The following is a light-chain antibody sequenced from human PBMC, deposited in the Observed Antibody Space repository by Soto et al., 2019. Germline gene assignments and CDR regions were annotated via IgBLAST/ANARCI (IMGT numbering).Light chain of an antibody. Sequence: EIVLTQSPATLSLSPGDRATLSCEASQAVSNSYLAWFQQKPGQAPRLLIYGASTRASGIPDRFSGSGSGPVFALTINRLEAEEFAVFYRQQYNVSPYTFGQGTKLEIK. CDR2: GAS. CDR3: QQYNVSPYT. J-gene: IGKJ2*01. CDR1: QAVSNSY. V-gene: IGKV3-20*01.